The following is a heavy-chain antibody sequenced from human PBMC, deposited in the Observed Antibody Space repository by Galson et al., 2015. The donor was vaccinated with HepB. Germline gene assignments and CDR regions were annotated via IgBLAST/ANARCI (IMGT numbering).Heavy chain of an antibody. D-gene: IGHD6-13*01. CDR2: ISAYNGNT. CDR1: GYTFTSYG. J-gene: IGHJ3*02. CDR3: ARGGNPGSSSWYDGYAFDI. V-gene: IGHV1-18*04. Sequence: SVKVSCKASGYTFTSYGISWVRQAPGQGLEWMGWISAYNGNTNYAQKLQGRVTMTTDTSTSTAYMELRSLRSDDTAVYYCARGGNPGSSSWYDGYAFDIWGQGTMVTVSS.